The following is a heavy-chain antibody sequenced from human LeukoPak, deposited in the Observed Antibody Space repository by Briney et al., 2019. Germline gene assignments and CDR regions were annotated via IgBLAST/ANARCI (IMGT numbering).Heavy chain of an antibody. J-gene: IGHJ4*02. Sequence: ASVKVSCKASGYTFTSYGISWVRQAPGQGLEWMGWISAYNGSTNYAQKLQGRVTMTTDTSTSTAYMELRSLRSDDTAVYYCARGVPYYYGSGSYYTHWGQGTLVTVSS. D-gene: IGHD3-10*01. CDR3: ARGVPYYYGSGSYYTH. V-gene: IGHV1-18*01. CDR1: GYTFTSYG. CDR2: ISAYNGST.